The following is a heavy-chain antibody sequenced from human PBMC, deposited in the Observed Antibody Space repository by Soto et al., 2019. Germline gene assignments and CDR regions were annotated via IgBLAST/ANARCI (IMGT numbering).Heavy chain of an antibody. CDR1: GGTLSRHA. Sequence: EGSLQXSGGTLSRHAISRGRKGPGQGLEWMGGIIPIFGTANYAQKFQGRVTITADESTSTAYMELSSLRSEDTAVYYCARVSRLWFGELLLDYWGQGTLVTVSS. J-gene: IGHJ4*02. V-gene: IGHV1-69*01. CDR3: ARVSRLWFGELLLDY. D-gene: IGHD3-10*01. CDR2: IIPIFGTA.